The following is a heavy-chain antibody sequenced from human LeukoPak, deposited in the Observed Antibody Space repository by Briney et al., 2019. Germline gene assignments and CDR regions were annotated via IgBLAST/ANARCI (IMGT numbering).Heavy chain of an antibody. V-gene: IGHV1-3*01. CDR1: GYTFTSYA. CDR2: INAGNGNT. CDR3: EKETEYDILTGYLDY. Sequence: ASVKVSCKASGYTFTSYAMHWVRQAPGQRLEWMGWINAGNGNTKYSQKFQGRVTITRDTSASTAYMELSSLRSEDTAVFFCEKETEYDILTGYLDYWGQGTLVTVSS. D-gene: IGHD3-9*01. J-gene: IGHJ4*02.